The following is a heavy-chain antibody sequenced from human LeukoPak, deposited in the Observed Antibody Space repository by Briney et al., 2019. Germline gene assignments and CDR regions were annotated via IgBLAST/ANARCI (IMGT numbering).Heavy chain of an antibody. D-gene: IGHD3-9*01. CDR1: GYTCTSYF. J-gene: IGHJ4*02. Sequence: GASVKVSCKASGYTCTSYFMHWVRQASGQGLEWMGIINPSGGSTTSAQKFQGRVTMTRDTSTSTVYMELRSLRSEDTAVYYCSRGPSAPDWFVFGGPYWGQGPLVPVSS. CDR3: SRGPSAPDWFVFGGPY. CDR2: INPSGGST. V-gene: IGHV1-46*01.